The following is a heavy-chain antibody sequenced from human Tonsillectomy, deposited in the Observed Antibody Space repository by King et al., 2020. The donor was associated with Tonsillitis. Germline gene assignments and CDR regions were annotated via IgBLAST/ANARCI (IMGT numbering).Heavy chain of an antibody. D-gene: IGHD1-26*01. J-gene: IGHJ4*02. V-gene: IGHV3-23*04. CDR3: AKDPGEATFDY. Sequence: VQLVESGGGLVQPGGSLRLSCAASGFTFSTYAMYWVRQAPGKGLEWVSAISGSGDSTHYADSVKGRFTISRDNSKNTLYLQMNSLRADDTAIFYCAKDPGEATFDYWGQGTLVTVSS. CDR2: ISGSGDST. CDR1: GFTFSTYA.